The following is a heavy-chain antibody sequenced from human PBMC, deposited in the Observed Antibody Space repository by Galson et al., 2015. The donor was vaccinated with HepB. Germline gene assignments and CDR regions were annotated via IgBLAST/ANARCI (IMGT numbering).Heavy chain of an antibody. CDR2: ITGSGGST. CDR1: GFRFSNYA. V-gene: IGHV3-23*01. D-gene: IGHD3-3*01. J-gene: IGHJ4*02. CDR3: AKDPIFGASGWFYFDY. Sequence: SLRLSCAASGFRFSNYAMSWVRQAPRKGLEWVPGITGSGGSTYYAASVKGRFTISRDNTKNTLYLQMRGLRADDTAVYYCAKDPIFGASGWFYFDYWGQGTVVTVSS.